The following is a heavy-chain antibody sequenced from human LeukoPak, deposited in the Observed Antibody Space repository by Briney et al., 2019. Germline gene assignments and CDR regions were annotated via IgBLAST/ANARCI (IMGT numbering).Heavy chain of an antibody. V-gene: IGHV3-30*03. CDR1: GFTFSSYG. CDR3: AYYYDSSGYYW. J-gene: IGHJ4*02. CDR2: ISYDGSNK. Sequence: GGSLRLSCAASGFTFSSYGIHWVRQAPGKGLEWVAVISYDGSNKYYADSVKGRFTISRDNSKNTLYLQMNSLRAEDTAVYYCAYYYDSSGYYWGGQGTLVTVSS. D-gene: IGHD3-22*01.